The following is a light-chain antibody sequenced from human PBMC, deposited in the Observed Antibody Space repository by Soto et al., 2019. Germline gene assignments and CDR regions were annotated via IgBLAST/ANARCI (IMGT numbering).Light chain of an antibody. CDR2: EVT. Sequence: QSALTQPASVSGSPGQSITISCTGTTSDVGRYDYVSWYQQHPGKAPKLVIFEVTRRPSESSNRFSGSKSGNTASLTISGLQAEDEADYYCCSYAGSDIWVFGGGTKLTVL. J-gene: IGLJ3*02. CDR3: CSYAGSDIWV. CDR1: TSDVGRYDY. V-gene: IGLV2-23*02.